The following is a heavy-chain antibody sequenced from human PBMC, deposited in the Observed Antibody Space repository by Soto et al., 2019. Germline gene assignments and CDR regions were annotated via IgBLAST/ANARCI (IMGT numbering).Heavy chain of an antibody. CDR2: IWYDGSNK. V-gene: IGHV3-33*01. D-gene: IGHD3-9*01. CDR1: GFAFNNYG. Sequence: GGSLRLSCAASGFAFNNYGMHWVRQAPGKGLEWVAVIWYDGSNKYYADSVKGRFTISRDNSKDTLYLQMNSLRAEDTAVYYCARGHGVDDILTGHPTYYYGMDVWGQGTTVTVSS. CDR3: ARGHGVDDILTGHPTYYYGMDV. J-gene: IGHJ6*02.